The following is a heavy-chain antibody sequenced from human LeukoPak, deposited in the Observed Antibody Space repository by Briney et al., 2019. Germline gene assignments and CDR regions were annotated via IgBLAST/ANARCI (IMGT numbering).Heavy chain of an antibody. CDR3: TRIDIAVASAFILDAFGI. CDR1: GFTFSSYW. V-gene: IGHV3-7*01. D-gene: IGHD2-2*01. J-gene: IGHJ3*02. Sequence: GGSLRLSCAASGFTFSSYWMSWVRQAPGRGLEWVANIKEDGSETYYLDSVKGRFTISRDNAKNSVYLQMNSLRAEDTAVYYCTRIDIAVASAFILDAFGIWGQGTMVTVSS. CDR2: IKEDGSET.